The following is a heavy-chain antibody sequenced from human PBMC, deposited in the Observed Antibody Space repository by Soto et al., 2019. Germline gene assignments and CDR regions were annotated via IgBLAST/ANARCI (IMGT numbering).Heavy chain of an antibody. CDR3: AKHDYSNYDPYYFDY. D-gene: IGHD4-4*01. CDR1: GFTFSSYA. V-gene: IGHV3-23*01. J-gene: IGHJ4*02. CDR2: ISGGGGST. Sequence: GGSLRLSCAASGFTFSSYAMSWVRQAPGKGLEWVSGISGGGGSTYYADSVKGRFTISRDNSKNTLYLQMNSLRAEDTAVYYCAKHDYSNYDPYYFDYWGQGTLVTLSS.